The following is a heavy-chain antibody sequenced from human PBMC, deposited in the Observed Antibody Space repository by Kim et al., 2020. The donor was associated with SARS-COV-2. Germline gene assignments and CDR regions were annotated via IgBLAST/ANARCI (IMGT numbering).Heavy chain of an antibody. CDR1: GGSISSSKW. J-gene: IGHJ4*02. Sequence: SETLSLTCAVSGGSISSSKWWSWVRQPPGKGLEWIGEIHHSGSTNYNPSLKSRVTISVDKSKNQFSLQLSSVTAADTAVYYCVSNGGAVPGYYFDFWGQGTLVTVSS. CDR3: VSNGGAVPGYYFDF. V-gene: IGHV4-4*02. D-gene: IGHD6-19*01. CDR2: IHHSGST.